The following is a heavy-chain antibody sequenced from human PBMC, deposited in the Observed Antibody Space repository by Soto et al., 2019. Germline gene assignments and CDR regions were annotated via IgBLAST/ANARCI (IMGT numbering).Heavy chain of an antibody. J-gene: IGHJ5*02. V-gene: IGHV1-18*01. Sequence: GASVKVSCKASGYTFTSYGISWVRQAPGQGLEWMGWISAYNGNTNYAQKLQGRVTMTTDTSTSTAYMELRSLRSDDPAVYYCARDMALGGYCTNGVCYFADSWFDPWGQGTLVTVSS. CDR3: ARDMALGGYCTNGVCYFADSWFDP. CDR2: ISAYNGNT. CDR1: GYTFTSYG. D-gene: IGHD2-8*01.